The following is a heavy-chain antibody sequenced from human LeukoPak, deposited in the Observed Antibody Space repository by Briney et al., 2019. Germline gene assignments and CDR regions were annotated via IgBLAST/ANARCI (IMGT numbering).Heavy chain of an antibody. V-gene: IGHV6-1*01. J-gene: IGHJ4*02. D-gene: IGHD1-26*01. Sequence: SQTLSLTCAISGDSVSSNSATWNWIRQSPSRGLEWLGRTYYRSKWYNDYAVSVKSRITINQDTYKNQFSVQVNSVTPEHTAVYYCARALYSGSYQGYFDYWGQGSLVSVSS. CDR3: ARALYSGSYQGYFDY. CDR2: TYYRSKWYN. CDR1: GDSVSSNSAT.